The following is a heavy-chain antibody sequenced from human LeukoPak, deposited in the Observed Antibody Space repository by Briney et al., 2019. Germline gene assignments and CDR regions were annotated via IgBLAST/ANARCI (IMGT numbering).Heavy chain of an antibody. CDR1: GFTLCTVW. D-gene: IGHD3-10*01. CDR3: GAVGHYFGT. V-gene: IGHV3-15*01. CDR2: IKRKSDGGTP. J-gene: IGHJ5*02. Sequence: VGSLRLSCAASGFTLCTVWMSRGRRAPGKGLKWFSRIKRKSDGGTPYYAAPVKDRFTFSRDDSLNTLYLQMNSLKTDDTAVYHCGAVGHYFGTWGEGTLVTASP.